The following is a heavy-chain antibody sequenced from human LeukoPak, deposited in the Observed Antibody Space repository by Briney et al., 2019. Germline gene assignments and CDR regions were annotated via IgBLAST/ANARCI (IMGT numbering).Heavy chain of an antibody. CDR3: ARGFSVFGVVTEYFDY. CDR1: GYTFTSYD. J-gene: IGHJ4*02. Sequence: ASVKVSCKASGYTFTSYDINWVRQATGQGLEWMGWMNPNSGNTGYAQKFQGRVTITRNTSISTAYMELSSLRSEDTAVYYCARGFSVFGVVTEYFDYWGQGTLVTVPS. CDR2: MNPNSGNT. V-gene: IGHV1-8*03. D-gene: IGHD3-3*01.